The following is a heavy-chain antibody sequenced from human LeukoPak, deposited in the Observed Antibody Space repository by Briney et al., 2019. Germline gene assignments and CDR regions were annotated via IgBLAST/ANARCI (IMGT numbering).Heavy chain of an antibody. Sequence: KPSETLSLTCTVSGGSISSGGYYWSWIRQHPGKGLEWIGYIYYSGSTYYNPSLKSRVTISVDTSKNQFSLKLSSVTAADTAVYYCARLTVLGHHFDLWGRGTLVTVSS. CDR2: IYYSGST. CDR1: GGSISSGGYY. CDR3: ARLTVLGHHFDL. J-gene: IGHJ2*01. V-gene: IGHV4-31*03. D-gene: IGHD2-8*01.